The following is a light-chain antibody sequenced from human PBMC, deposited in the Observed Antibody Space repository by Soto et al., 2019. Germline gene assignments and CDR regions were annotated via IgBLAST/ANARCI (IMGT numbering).Light chain of an antibody. CDR3: HQYNNWPPYT. Sequence: EIVMTQSPATLSVSPGERATLSCRASQSVSSNLAWYQQKPGQAPRLLIYGASTRATGIPARFRGSGSGTDFTLTISSLQSEDFAVYYCHQYNNWPPYTFGQGTKLEIK. CDR2: GAS. J-gene: IGKJ2*01. CDR1: QSVSSN. V-gene: IGKV3-15*01.